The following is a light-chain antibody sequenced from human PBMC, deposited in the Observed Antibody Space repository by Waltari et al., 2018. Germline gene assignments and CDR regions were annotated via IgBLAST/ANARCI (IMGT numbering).Light chain of an antibody. CDR3: QQYNNWPPWT. V-gene: IGKV3-15*01. CDR1: QSVTSN. J-gene: IGKJ1*01. Sequence: EIVMTQSPAFLSVSPGTRATLSCRASQSVTSNLAWYQQKPGQAPRLLIYGASTRATGIPARFSGSGSDTEFTLTISSLQSEDFAMYYCQQYNNWPPWTCGQGTKVEIK. CDR2: GAS.